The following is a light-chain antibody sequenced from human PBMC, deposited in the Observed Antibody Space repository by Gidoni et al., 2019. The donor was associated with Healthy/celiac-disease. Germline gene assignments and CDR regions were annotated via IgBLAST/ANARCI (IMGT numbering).Light chain of an antibody. V-gene: IGLV3-25*03. CDR3: QSADSSGTYV. Sequence: SYELTQPPSVSVSPGQTARITCAGDALPKQYAYWYQQKPGQAPVLVIYKDSERPTGIPERFSGSSSGTTVTLTISGVQAEDEADYYCQSADSSGTYVFGGGTKLTLL. J-gene: IGLJ3*02. CDR2: KDS. CDR1: ALPKQY.